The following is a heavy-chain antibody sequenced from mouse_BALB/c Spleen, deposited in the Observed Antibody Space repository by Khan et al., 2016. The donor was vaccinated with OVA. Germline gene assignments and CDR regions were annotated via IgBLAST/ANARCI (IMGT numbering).Heavy chain of an antibody. CDR1: GYSFTSYY. CDR3: TIHRYVALFTY. V-gene: IGHV1S135*01. Sequence: VQLQQSGPELMKPGASVKISCKASGYSFTSYYIHWVMQSHGKSLEWIGYIDPFSGGTTYNQKFKGKATLTVDKSSSTAYINLSKLTVEDSEVFYSTIHRYVALFTYWGQATLVTFSA. J-gene: IGHJ3*01. D-gene: IGHD2-12*01. CDR2: IDPFSGGT.